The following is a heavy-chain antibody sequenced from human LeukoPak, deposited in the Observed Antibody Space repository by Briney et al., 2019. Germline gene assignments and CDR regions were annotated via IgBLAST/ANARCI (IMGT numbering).Heavy chain of an antibody. D-gene: IGHD3-3*01. J-gene: IGHJ6*03. CDR3: AKGSKEVLFTRDHCMDV. V-gene: IGHV3-30*02. CDR1: GFTFSSYG. CDR2: IRYDGSNK. Sequence: GGSLRLSCAASGFTFSSYGMHWVRQAPGKGLEWVAFIRYDGSNKYYADSVKGRFTISRDNSKNTLYLQMNSLRAEDTAVYYCAKGSKEVLFTRDHCMDVWGKGTTVTVSS.